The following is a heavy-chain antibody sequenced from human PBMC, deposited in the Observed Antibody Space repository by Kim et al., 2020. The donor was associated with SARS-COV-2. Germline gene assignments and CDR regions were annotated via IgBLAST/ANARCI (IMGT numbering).Heavy chain of an antibody. Sequence: GGSLRLSCAASGFTFSSYAMSWVRQAPGKGLEWVSAISGSGGSTYYADSVKGRFTISRDNSKNTLYLQMNSLRAEDTAVYYCAKADGGWYPDYYYYGMDVWGQGTTVTVSS. CDR1: GFTFSSYA. CDR3: AKADGGWYPDYYYYGMDV. D-gene: IGHD6-19*01. J-gene: IGHJ6*02. V-gene: IGHV3-23*01. CDR2: ISGSGGST.